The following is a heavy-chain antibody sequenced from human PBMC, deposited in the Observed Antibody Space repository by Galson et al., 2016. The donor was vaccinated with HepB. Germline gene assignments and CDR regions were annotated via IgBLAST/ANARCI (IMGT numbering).Heavy chain of an antibody. CDR2: ISSSGSSI. J-gene: IGHJ6*02. Sequence: SLRLSCAASGFTFSDYYMSWIRQAPGKGLEWVSYISSSGSSIYYADSVKGRFTISRDNAKNSRYLQMNSLRAEDPAVYYGARAREYTRTIGRMDVWGQGTTVTVSS. D-gene: IGHD6-6*01. V-gene: IGHV3-11*01. CDR1: GFTFSDYY. CDR3: ARAREYTRTIGRMDV.